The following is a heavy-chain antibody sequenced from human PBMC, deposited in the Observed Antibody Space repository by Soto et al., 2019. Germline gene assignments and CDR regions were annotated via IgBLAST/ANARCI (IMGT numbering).Heavy chain of an antibody. D-gene: IGHD5-12*01. V-gene: IGHV3-74*01. CDR2: VKSDGSST. CDR3: AREVSKYSGYDFDY. J-gene: IGHJ4*02. Sequence: GGSLRLSCAASGFTFSSYWMHWVRQAPGKGLVWVSRVKSDGSSTSYADSVKGRFTISRDNAKNSLYLQMNSLRAEDTAVYYCAREVSKYSGYDFDYWGQGNLVTVSS. CDR1: GFTFSSYW.